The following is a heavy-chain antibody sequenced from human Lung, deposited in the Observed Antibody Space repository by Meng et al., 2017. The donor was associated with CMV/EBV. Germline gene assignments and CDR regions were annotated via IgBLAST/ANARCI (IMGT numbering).Heavy chain of an antibody. CDR2: INPILSMA. Sequence: SVKVSCKAPGGTFDNYAISWVRQAPGQGLEWMGGINPILSMATYPQGSQGRVTITADKSTTTAYMELSSLRSEDTALYYCARDFKTRRGIFGTVSGGHEGLAAWGQGTTVTVSS. CDR3: ARDFKTRRGIFGTVSGGHEGLAA. J-gene: IGHJ6*02. CDR1: GGTFDNYA. V-gene: IGHV1-69*10. D-gene: IGHD3-3*01.